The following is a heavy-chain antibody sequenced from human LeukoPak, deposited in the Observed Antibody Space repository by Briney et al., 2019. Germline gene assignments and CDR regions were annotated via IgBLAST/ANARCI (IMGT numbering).Heavy chain of an antibody. CDR3: ARRSSGCHDY. Sequence: GESLKISCKGSGYSFTNYWIGWVRQMPGKGLEWMGIIYPGDSDSRYGPSFQGQVTISADKSINTAYLQWSSLKASDTAMYYCARRSSGCHDYWGQGTLVTVSS. J-gene: IGHJ4*02. CDR2: IYPGDSDS. CDR1: GYSFTNYW. D-gene: IGHD6-19*01. V-gene: IGHV5-51*01.